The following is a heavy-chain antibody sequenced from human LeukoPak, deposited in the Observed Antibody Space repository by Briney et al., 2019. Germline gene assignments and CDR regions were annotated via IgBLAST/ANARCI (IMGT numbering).Heavy chain of an antibody. CDR3: AKGRTYESYDAFDI. CDR2: ISWNSGSI. V-gene: IGHV3-9*01. D-gene: IGHD1-26*01. J-gene: IGHJ3*02. Sequence: GRSLRLSCAASGFTFDDYAMHWVRQAPGKGLEWVSGISWNSGSIGYADSVKGRFTISRDNAKNSLYLQMNSLRAEDTALYYCAKGRTYESYDAFDIWGQGTMVTVSS. CDR1: GFTFDDYA.